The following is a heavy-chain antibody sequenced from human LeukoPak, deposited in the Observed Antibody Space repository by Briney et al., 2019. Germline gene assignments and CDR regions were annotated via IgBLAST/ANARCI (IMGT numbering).Heavy chain of an antibody. CDR3: ARSDYYGSGHPFDY. Sequence: PSETLSLTCTVSGGSISSGSYSWSWIRQPPGEGLEWIGYVYNSGSTNYNPSLKSRVTISVDTSKNQFSLKLSSVTAADTAVYYCARSDYYGSGHPFDYWGQGTLVTVSS. CDR1: GGSISSGSYS. J-gene: IGHJ4*02. D-gene: IGHD3-10*01. V-gene: IGHV4-61*01. CDR2: VYNSGST.